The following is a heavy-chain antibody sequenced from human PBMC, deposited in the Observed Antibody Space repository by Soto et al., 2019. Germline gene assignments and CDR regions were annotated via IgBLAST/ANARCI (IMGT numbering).Heavy chain of an antibody. J-gene: IGHJ6*02. CDR3: ARGGLRFLEWLSHYGMDV. Sequence: SETLSLTCTVSGGSISSGGYYWSWIRQHPGKGLEWIGYIYYSGSTYYNPSLKSRVTISVDTSKNQFSLKLSSVTAADTAVYYCARGGLRFLEWLSHYGMDVWGQGTTVTVSS. V-gene: IGHV4-39*01. CDR2: IYYSGST. CDR1: GGSISSGGYY. D-gene: IGHD3-3*01.